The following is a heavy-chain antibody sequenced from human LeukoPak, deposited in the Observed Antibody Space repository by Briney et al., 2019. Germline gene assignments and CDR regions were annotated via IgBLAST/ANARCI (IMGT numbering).Heavy chain of an antibody. Sequence: ASVKVSCKASGYTFTGYYMHWVRQAPGQGLEWMGWINPNSGGTNYAQKFQGWVTMTRDTSISTAYMELSRLRSDDTAVYYCARDRYYYGSGSYHTHYYYYYGMDVWGQGTTVTVSS. CDR3: ARDRYYYGSGSYHTHYYYYYGMDV. CDR2: INPNSGGT. D-gene: IGHD3-10*01. CDR1: GYTFTGYY. J-gene: IGHJ6*02. V-gene: IGHV1-2*04.